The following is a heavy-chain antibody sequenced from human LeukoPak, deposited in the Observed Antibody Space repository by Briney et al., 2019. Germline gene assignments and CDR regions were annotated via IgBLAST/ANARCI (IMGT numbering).Heavy chain of an antibody. CDR2: IKQDGSEK. V-gene: IGHV3-7*01. CDR3: ATDPASYCTSSTCDFDY. Sequence: GGSLRLSCAASGFTFSSYWMSWVRQAPGKGLEGVADIKQDGSEKYYEGSVKGRVTISRDNAKNSLYLQMNNLGAEDTAVYYCATDPASYCTSSTCDFDYWGQGTLVTVSS. J-gene: IGHJ4*02. CDR1: GFTFSSYW. D-gene: IGHD2-8*01.